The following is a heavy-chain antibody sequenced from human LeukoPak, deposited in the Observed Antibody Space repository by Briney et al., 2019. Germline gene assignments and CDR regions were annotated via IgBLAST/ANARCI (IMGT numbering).Heavy chain of an antibody. CDR1: GFTVSSNY. Sequence: GGSLRLSCAASGFTVSSNYMSWVRQAPGKGLEWVSVIYSGGSTYYADSVKGRFTISRDNSKNTLYLQMNSLRAEDTAVYYCARVEDEDCSSTSCYRYYYYYYMDVWGKGTTVTVSS. V-gene: IGHV3-53*01. J-gene: IGHJ6*03. CDR3: ARVEDEDCSSTSCYRYYYYYYMDV. D-gene: IGHD2-2*01. CDR2: IYSGGST.